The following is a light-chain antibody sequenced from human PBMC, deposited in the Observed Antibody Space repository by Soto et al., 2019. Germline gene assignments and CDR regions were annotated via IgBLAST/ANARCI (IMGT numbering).Light chain of an antibody. CDR2: EVS. Sequence: QSVLTQPPSASGSPGQSVTISCIGTSSDVGGYNYVSWYQQHPGKAPKLMIYEVSKRPSGVPDRFSGSKSGNTASLTVSGLQAEDEADYYCSSYAGSILYVFGTGTKLTVL. J-gene: IGLJ1*01. CDR1: SSDVGGYNY. CDR3: SSYAGSILYV. V-gene: IGLV2-8*01.